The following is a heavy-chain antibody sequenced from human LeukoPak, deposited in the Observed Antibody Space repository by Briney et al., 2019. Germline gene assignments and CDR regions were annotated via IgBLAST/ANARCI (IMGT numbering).Heavy chain of an antibody. CDR3: ARDHIILRGSGSYYIDY. CDR1: GFTVSSNY. V-gene: IGHV3-66*02. J-gene: IGHJ4*02. D-gene: IGHD3-10*01. Sequence: GGSLRLSCAASGFTVSSNYMSWVRQAPGKGLEWVSVIYSGGSTYYADSVKGRFTISRDNSKNTLYLQMNSLRAEDTAVYYCARDHIILRGSGSYYIDYWGPGTLVTVSS. CDR2: IYSGGST.